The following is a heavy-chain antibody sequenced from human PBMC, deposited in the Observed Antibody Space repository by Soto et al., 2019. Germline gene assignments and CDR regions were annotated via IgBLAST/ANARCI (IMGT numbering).Heavy chain of an antibody. V-gene: IGHV3-48*02. J-gene: IGHJ4*02. Sequence: EVQLVESGGGLVQPGGSLRLSCAASGFSFTSYSMNWVRQAPGKGLEWISYIKQDSGGVQYADSVKGRFTISRDNAMNARYLQKNSLRDDDTAVYYCESDVNWAFDSGGRGTLITVSS. CDR3: ESDVNWAFDS. CDR1: GFSFTSYS. D-gene: IGHD7-27*01. CDR2: IKQDSGGV.